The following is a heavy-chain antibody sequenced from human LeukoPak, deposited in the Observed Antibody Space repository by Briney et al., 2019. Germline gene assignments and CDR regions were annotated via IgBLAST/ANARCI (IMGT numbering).Heavy chain of an antibody. V-gene: IGHV3-64*02. CDR1: GFMLSNYA. Sequence: PGGSLRLSCTSSGFMLSNYAIHWVRQAPGKGLEYVSVISSNGGSTYYADSVRGRFTISRDNSKNTLYLQMGSLRAEDTAMYYCANGPHYNILTGFYKVRSHLDYWGQGTLVTVSS. CDR2: ISSNGGST. J-gene: IGHJ4*02. D-gene: IGHD3-9*01. CDR3: ANGPHYNILTGFYKVRSHLDY.